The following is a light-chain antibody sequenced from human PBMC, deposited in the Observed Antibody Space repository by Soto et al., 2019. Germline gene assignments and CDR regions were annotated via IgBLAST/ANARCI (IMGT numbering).Light chain of an antibody. J-gene: IGLJ1*01. V-gene: IGLV2-14*01. CDR2: KVS. CDR1: NSDVGGYNY. Sequence: QSALTQPASVSGSPGQSMTISCTGTNSDVGGYNYVSWYQQHPGKAPELLIYKVSHRPSGVSNRFSGSKPDNTASLTISGLQAEDEADYYCSSYTIISTLYGFGTGTKVNVL. CDR3: SSYTIISTLYG.